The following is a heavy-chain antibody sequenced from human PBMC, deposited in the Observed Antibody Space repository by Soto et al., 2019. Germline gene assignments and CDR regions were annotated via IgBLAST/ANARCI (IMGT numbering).Heavy chain of an antibody. Sequence: PSETLSLTCAVSGGSINTFDFSWSWIRQPPGRGLEWIGSIYQSGRTYYIPSLKSRVTMSFEKSKNQFSLKINSVVAADTAIYYCAREMTIFGVAPGGGVDVWGQGTTVTVSS. J-gene: IGHJ6*02. CDR1: GGSINTFDFS. D-gene: IGHD3-3*01. V-gene: IGHV4-30-2*01. CDR3: AREMTIFGVAPGGGVDV. CDR2: IYQSGRT.